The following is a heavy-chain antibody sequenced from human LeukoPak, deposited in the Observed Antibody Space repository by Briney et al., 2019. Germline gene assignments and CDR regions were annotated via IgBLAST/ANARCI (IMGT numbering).Heavy chain of an antibody. CDR3: ARDGAYGLIPFDY. Sequence: ASVKVSCKASGGTFSSYAISWVRQAPGQGLEWMGRIIPIFGTANYAQKSQGRVTITTDESTSTAYMELSSLRSEDTAVYYCARDGAYGLIPFDYWGQGTLVTVSS. V-gene: IGHV1-69*05. CDR2: IIPIFGTA. CDR1: GGTFSSYA. J-gene: IGHJ4*02. D-gene: IGHD3-10*01.